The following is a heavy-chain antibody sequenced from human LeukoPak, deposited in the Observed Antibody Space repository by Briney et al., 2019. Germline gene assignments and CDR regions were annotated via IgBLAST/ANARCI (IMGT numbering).Heavy chain of an antibody. CDR1: GVTLSPYG. J-gene: IGHJ5*02. Sequence: GGSLRLSCAASGVTLSPYGMHWVRQAPGKGLEWVAVISYEGGTQHYADSVKGRFIISRDNPRNTLYLQMNILRAEDTAVYYCAKEGTPQVSTWYDLWGQGTQVIVSS. D-gene: IGHD3-10*01. CDR2: ISYEGGTQ. CDR3: AKEGTPQVSTWYDL. V-gene: IGHV3-30*18.